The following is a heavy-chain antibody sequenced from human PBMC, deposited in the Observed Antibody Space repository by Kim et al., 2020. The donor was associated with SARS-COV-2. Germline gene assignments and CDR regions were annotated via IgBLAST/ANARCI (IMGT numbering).Heavy chain of an antibody. Sequence: GGSLRLSCAASGFTFSSYAMHWVRQAPGKGLEWVAVISYDGSNKYYADSVKGRFTISRDNSKNTLYLQMNSLRAEDTAVYYCARAPPYSGYGHCFDYWGQGTLVTVSS. D-gene: IGHD5-12*01. J-gene: IGHJ4*02. CDR3: ARAPPYSGYGHCFDY. CDR2: ISYDGSNK. V-gene: IGHV3-30*04. CDR1: GFTFSSYA.